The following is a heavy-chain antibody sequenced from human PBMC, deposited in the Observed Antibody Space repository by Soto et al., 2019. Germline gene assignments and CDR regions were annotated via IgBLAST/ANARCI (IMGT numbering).Heavy chain of an antibody. Sequence: GGSLRLSCAASGFIFRNFGMHWVRRAPVNGLECVATISGDVNDEYCPDSMKGRFTISRYNFNETGYLQLDSLRPDDTAVYHCVQGASTAHQPLDSWGQGVLVTVSS. CDR1: GFIFRNFG. CDR2: ISGDVNDE. D-gene: IGHD1-26*01. CDR3: VQGASTAHQPLDS. V-gene: IGHV3-30*03. J-gene: IGHJ4*02.